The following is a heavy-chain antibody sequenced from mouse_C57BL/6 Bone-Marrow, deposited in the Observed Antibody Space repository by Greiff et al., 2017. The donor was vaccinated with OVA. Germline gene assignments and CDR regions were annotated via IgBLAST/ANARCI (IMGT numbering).Heavy chain of an antibody. CDR1: GYTFTSYW. CDR3: TREVPYYYGSSYDWYFDV. J-gene: IGHJ1*03. D-gene: IGHD1-1*01. Sequence: VQLQQSGTVLARPGASVKMSCKTSGYTFTSYWMHWVKQRPGQGLEWIGAIYPGNSDTSYNQKFKGKAKLTAVTSASTAYMELSSLTNEDSAVYYCTREVPYYYGSSYDWYFDVWGTVTTVTVSS. CDR2: IYPGNSDT. V-gene: IGHV1-5*01.